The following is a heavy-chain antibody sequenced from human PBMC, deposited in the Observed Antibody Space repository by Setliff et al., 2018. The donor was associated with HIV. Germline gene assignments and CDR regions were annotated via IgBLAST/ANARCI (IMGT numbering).Heavy chain of an antibody. Sequence: PGGSLRLSCTGSGFTFTDAWLTWVRQAPGKGLEWVGRIKRKTDGGTTDYAAPVKGRFTISRDDSRNTLYLQMNNLKTEDTAMYYCASGRYCSTTSCAEFDYWGQGALVTVSS. D-gene: IGHD2-2*01. V-gene: IGHV3-15*01. CDR3: ASGRYCSTTSCAEFDY. J-gene: IGHJ4*02. CDR2: IKRKTDGGTT. CDR1: GFTFTDAW.